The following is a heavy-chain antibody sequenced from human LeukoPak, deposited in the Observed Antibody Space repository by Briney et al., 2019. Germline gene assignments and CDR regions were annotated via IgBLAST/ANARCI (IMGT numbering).Heavy chain of an antibody. V-gene: IGHV3-43*02. Sequence: GGSLRLSCAASGFTFDDYAMHWVRQAPGKGLEWVSLISGDGGSTYYADSVKGRFTISRDNSKNSLYLQMNSLRTEDTALYYCAKGLGSGYYPYYFDYWGRGTLVTVSS. D-gene: IGHD3-22*01. J-gene: IGHJ4*02. CDR2: ISGDGGST. CDR1: GFTFDDYA. CDR3: AKGLGSGYYPYYFDY.